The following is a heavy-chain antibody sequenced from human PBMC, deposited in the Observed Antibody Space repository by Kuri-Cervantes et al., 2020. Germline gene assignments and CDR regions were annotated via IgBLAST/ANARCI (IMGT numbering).Heavy chain of an antibody. CDR1: GFTFSNAW. J-gene: IGHJ3*01. CDR3: TTDSYFSV. CDR2: IKTRAEGGTT. V-gene: IGHV3-15*01. D-gene: IGHD2/OR15-2a*01. Sequence: GESLKISCVASGFTFSNAWMNWVRQVPGKGLEWVGRIKTRAEGGTTVPVKGTFTISRDDSKNTLYLQMNSLKTEDTAVYYCTTDSYFSVWGQGTMVTVSS.